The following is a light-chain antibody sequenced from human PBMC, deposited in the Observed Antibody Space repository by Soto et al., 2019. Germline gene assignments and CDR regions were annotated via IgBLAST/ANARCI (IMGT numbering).Light chain of an antibody. CDR2: GAS. J-gene: IGKJ1*01. V-gene: IGKV3D-15*01. CDR1: QSISSH. CDR3: QQYNDWHPWT. Sequence: EIVLTQSPATLSVSPGERATLSCRASQSISSHLVWYQQKPGQAPRLVIYGASIRATGIPARFSGSGSGTEFTLTISSLQSEDFAIYYCQQYNDWHPWTFGQGTKVEIK.